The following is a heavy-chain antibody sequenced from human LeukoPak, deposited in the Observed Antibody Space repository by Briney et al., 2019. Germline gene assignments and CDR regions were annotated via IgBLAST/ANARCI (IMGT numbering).Heavy chain of an antibody. V-gene: IGHV3-23*01. Sequence: GGTLRLSCAASGFTFSSHGMSWVRQAPGKGLEWVSAISGSGGSTYYADSVKGRFTISRDNSKNTLYLQMNSLRAEDTAVYYCARGKGRWLQLGDAFDIWGQGTMVTVSS. CDR2: ISGSGGST. J-gene: IGHJ3*02. D-gene: IGHD5-24*01. CDR3: ARGKGRWLQLGDAFDI. CDR1: GFTFSSHG.